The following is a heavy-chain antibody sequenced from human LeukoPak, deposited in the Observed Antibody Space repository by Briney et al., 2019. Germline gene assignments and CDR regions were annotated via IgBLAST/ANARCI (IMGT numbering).Heavy chain of an antibody. CDR3: ARGGNYYDSGGYYT. CDR1: GFTFNNNA. V-gene: IGHV3-23*01. Sequence: GGSLRLSCAASGFTFNNNAMTWVRQAPGKGLEWVSTISESGGSTYYADSVKGRFTISRDNAKNTLYLQMNSLRAEDTAVYYCARGGNYYDSGGYYTWGQGTLVTVSS. D-gene: IGHD3-22*01. J-gene: IGHJ4*02. CDR2: ISESGGST.